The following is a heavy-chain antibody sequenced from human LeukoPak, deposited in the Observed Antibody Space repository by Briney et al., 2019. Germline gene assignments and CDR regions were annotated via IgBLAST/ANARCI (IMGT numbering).Heavy chain of an antibody. D-gene: IGHD5-24*01. Sequence: ASVTVSCKASGYTFTSYAMNWVRQAPGQGLEWMGWINTNTANPTYAQGFTGRFVFSLDTSVSTAYLQITSLKAEDTAVYYCAREVRDGYNNFDYWGQGTLVTVSS. V-gene: IGHV7-4-1*02. CDR1: GYTFTSYA. CDR3: AREVRDGYNNFDY. J-gene: IGHJ4*02. CDR2: INTNTANP.